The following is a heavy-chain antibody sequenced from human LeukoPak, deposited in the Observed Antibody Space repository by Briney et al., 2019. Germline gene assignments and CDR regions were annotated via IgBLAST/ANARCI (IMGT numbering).Heavy chain of an antibody. Sequence: QTGGSLRLSCAASGFTFSSYAMSWVRQAPGKGLEWVSAISGSGGSTYYADSVKGRFTISRDNSKNTLYLQMNSLRAEDTAVYYCAKTGPRGLRYFDWLRYYFDYWGQGTLVTVSS. J-gene: IGHJ4*02. D-gene: IGHD3-9*01. CDR2: ISGSGGST. CDR1: GFTFSSYA. V-gene: IGHV3-23*01. CDR3: AKTGPRGLRYFDWLRYYFDY.